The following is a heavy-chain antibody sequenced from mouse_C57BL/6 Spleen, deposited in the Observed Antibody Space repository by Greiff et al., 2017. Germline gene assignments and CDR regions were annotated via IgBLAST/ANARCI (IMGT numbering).Heavy chain of an antibody. V-gene: IGHV1-82*01. CDR2: IYPGDGDT. J-gene: IGHJ1*03. D-gene: IGHD1-1*01. CDR1: GYAFSSSW. Sequence: QVQLQQSGPELVKPGASVKISCKASGYAFSSSWMNWVKQRPGKGLEWIGRIYPGDGDTNYNGKFKGKATLTADKSSSTAYMQLSSLTSEDSAVYFCAREGLDGSYWYFDVWGTGTTVTVSS. CDR3: AREGLDGSYWYFDV.